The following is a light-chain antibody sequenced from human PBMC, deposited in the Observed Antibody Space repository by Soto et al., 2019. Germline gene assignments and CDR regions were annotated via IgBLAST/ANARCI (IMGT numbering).Light chain of an antibody. CDR3: ASYTSSSTSVI. V-gene: IGLV2-14*01. J-gene: IGLJ2*01. CDR1: SSDVGGYNY. Sequence: QSALTQPASVSGSPGQSITISCTGTSSDVGGYNYVSWYQQHPGKVPKLIIYEVNNRPSGVSNRFSGSKSANTASLTISGLRADDEADYYCASYTSSSTSVIFGRGTKLTVL. CDR2: EVN.